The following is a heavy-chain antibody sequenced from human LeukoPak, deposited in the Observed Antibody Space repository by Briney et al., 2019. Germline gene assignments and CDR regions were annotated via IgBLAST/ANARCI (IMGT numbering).Heavy chain of an antibody. CDR2: INHSGST. Sequence: SETLSLTCAVYGGSFSGYYWSWIRQPPGKGLEWIGEINHSGSTNYNPSLKSRVTISVDTSKNQFSLKLSSVTAADTAVYYCARVMARAHYYGSGSYGKGFDYWGQGTLVTVSS. CDR3: ARVMARAHYYGSGSYGKGFDY. J-gene: IGHJ4*02. D-gene: IGHD3-10*01. CDR1: GGSFSGYY. V-gene: IGHV4-34*01.